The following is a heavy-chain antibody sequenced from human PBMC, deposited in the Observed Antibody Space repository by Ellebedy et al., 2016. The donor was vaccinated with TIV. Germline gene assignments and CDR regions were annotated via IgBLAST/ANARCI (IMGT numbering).Heavy chain of an antibody. V-gene: IGHV3-30*18. J-gene: IGHJ4*02. CDR2: ISFDGDNE. CDR3: AKDIQVSF. Sequence: GESLKISXSASGFNFGGSAMTWLRQAPGAGLEWVALISFDGDNEFYADSVRGRFSISRDDSKSTLYLDMNRLRADDTALYYCAKDIQVSFWGPGTLVTVSS. CDR1: GFNFGGSA. D-gene: IGHD5-18*01.